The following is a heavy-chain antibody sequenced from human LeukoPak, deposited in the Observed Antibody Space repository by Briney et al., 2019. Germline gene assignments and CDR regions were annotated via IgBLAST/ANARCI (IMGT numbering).Heavy chain of an antibody. CDR2: INSDGITT. D-gene: IGHD6-13*01. CDR1: GYTFSSYL. Sequence: GGPLRLSCAASGYTFSSYLMHWVRQATGKGLVWVSRINSDGITTTYADSVKGRFTISRDNAKNTVYLQMNSLRAEDTAVYYCARDGTAANFDYWGQGTLLTVSS. CDR3: ARDGTAANFDY. V-gene: IGHV3-74*01. J-gene: IGHJ4*02.